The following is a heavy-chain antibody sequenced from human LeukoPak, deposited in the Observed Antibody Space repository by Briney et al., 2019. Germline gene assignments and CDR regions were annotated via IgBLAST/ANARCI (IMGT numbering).Heavy chain of an antibody. Sequence: PGGSRRLSCAASGFTFTNYAMNWARQAPGKGLEWVSTLSPSGADTYYADSVKGRFTISRDISKNTLYLQMNSLRAEDTAVYYCARRAYNWGAFDIWGQGTMVTVSS. V-gene: IGHV3-23*01. CDR3: ARRAYNWGAFDI. CDR2: LSPSGADT. D-gene: IGHD5-24*01. J-gene: IGHJ3*02. CDR1: GFTFTNYA.